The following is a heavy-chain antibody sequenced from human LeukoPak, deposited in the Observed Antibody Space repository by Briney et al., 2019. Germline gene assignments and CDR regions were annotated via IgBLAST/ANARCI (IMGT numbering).Heavy chain of an antibody. CDR1: GGSISSYY. J-gene: IGHJ6*02. D-gene: IGHD6-6*01. CDR3: ARGWSIAARPSYYYGMDV. CDR2: IYYSGST. Sequence: SETLSLTCTVSGGSISSYYWSWIRQHPGKGLEWIGYIYYSGSTNYNPSLKSRVTISVDTSKNQFSLKLSSVTAADTAVYYCARGWSIAARPSYYYGMDVWGQGTTVTVSS. V-gene: IGHV4-59*01.